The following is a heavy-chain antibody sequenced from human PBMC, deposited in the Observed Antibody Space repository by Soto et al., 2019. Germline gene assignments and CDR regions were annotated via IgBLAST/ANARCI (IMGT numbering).Heavy chain of an antibody. CDR1: GLTFSDHD. D-gene: IGHD6-13*01. J-gene: IGHJ4*02. Sequence: QVQLVESGGGVVQPGRSLRLSCAASGLTFSDHDMHWVRQAAGKGLEWVAVIWNDGSIKYYIDSVKGRFTISRDNSKNTVYLQLDNLRAEDTAVYYCARAGYSNTWRFDYWGQGALVTVSS. CDR2: IWNDGSIK. CDR3: ARAGYSNTWRFDY. V-gene: IGHV3-33*01.